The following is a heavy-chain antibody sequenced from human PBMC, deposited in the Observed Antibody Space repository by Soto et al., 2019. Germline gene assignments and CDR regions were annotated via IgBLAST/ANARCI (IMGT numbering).Heavy chain of an antibody. V-gene: IGHV3-23*01. J-gene: IGHJ4*02. CDR2: ISGSGGST. CDR1: GFTFSSYA. CDR3: AKGAYWGGDCYGGPWD. Sequence: EVQLLESGGGLVQPGGSLRLSCAASGFTFSSYAMSWVRQAPGKGLEWVSAISGSGGSTYYADSVKGRFTISRDNAKNTLYLQMNSLRAEDTAVDYCAKGAYWGGDCYGGPWDGGQGTLVPVSS. D-gene: IGHD2-21*02.